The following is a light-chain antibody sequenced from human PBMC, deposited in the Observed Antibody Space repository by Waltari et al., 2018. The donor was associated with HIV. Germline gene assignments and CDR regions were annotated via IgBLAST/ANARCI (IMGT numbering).Light chain of an antibody. J-gene: IGKJ3*01. CDR3: KQYGGSPIFT. CDR2: GAS. V-gene: IGKV3-20*01. CDR1: QSVSSTY. Sequence: EIVLTQSPGTLSLSPGERATLSCRASQSVSSTYLAWYQQKPGQAPRLLIFGASTRATGIPDRFSGSGSGTDFTLTISRLEPEDSAVYYCKQYGGSPIFTFGPGTKVDIK.